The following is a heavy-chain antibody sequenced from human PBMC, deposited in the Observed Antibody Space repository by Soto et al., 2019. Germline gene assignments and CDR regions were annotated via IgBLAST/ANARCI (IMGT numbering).Heavy chain of an antibody. CDR1: GFTFSSYA. J-gene: IGHJ4*02. CDR3: AKAPLAIVLVVGATGIDY. V-gene: IGHV3-23*01. Sequence: GGSLRLSCAASGFTFSSYAMSWVRQAPGKGLEWVSGISGSNSSTYYADSVKGRFTISRDNSKNTLYLQMNSLRAEDTAVYYCAKAPLAIVLVVGATGIDYWGQGTLVTVSS. CDR2: ISGSNSST. D-gene: IGHD2-15*01.